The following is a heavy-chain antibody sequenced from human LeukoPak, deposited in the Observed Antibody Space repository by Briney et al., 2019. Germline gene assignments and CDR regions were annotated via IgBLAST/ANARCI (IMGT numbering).Heavy chain of an antibody. CDR3: AKDLFPAGGY. D-gene: IGHD1-1*01. CDR1: GFTFSSYS. J-gene: IGHJ4*02. Sequence: GGSLRLSCAASGFTFSSYSMNWVRQAPGKGLEWVSYISSSSSTIYYADSVKGRFTISRDSSKNTLYLQMNSLRAEDTAVYYCAKDLFPAGGYWGQGTLVTVSS. CDR2: ISSSSSTI. V-gene: IGHV3-48*01.